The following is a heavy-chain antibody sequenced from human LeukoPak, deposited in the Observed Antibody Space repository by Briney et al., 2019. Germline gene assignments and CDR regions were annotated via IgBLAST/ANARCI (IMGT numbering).Heavy chain of an antibody. CDR3: ARDRSHIVVVVAATYYYYGMDV. D-gene: IGHD2-15*01. V-gene: IGHV4-4*07. CDR2: TYTSGST. J-gene: IGHJ6*02. CDR1: GGSISSYY. Sequence: SETLSLTCTVSGGSISSYYWSWIRQPAGKGLEWIGRTYTSGSTNYNPSLKSRVTMSVDTSKNQFSLKLSSVTAADTAVYYCARDRSHIVVVVAATYYYYGMDVWGQGTTVTVSS.